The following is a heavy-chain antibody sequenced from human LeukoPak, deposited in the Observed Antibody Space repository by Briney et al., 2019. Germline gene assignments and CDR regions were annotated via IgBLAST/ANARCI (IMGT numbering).Heavy chain of an antibody. Sequence: GGSLRLSCAASGFTFSTYSMNWVRQAPGKGLEWVSYISSSSSTIYYADSVKGRFTISRDNAKNSLYLQMNSLRAEDTAVYYCGRGSTYYDSSGQVPFDYWGQGTLVTVSS. J-gene: IGHJ4*02. CDR1: GFTFSTYS. V-gene: IGHV3-48*01. D-gene: IGHD3-22*01. CDR2: ISSSSSTI. CDR3: GRGSTYYDSSGQVPFDY.